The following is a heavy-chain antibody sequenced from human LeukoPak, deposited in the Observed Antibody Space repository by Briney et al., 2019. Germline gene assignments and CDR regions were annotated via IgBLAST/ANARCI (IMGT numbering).Heavy chain of an antibody. CDR1: GFTFSDYA. CDR2: ISSGGDT. V-gene: IGHV3-23*01. J-gene: IGHJ4*02. CDR3: TKRGCSSTTCYSNC. Sequence: GGSLRLSCAASGFTFSDYAMSWVRQAPGKGLEWVSAISSGGDTYYAESVKGRFTISRDNSKNTLSLQMSSLRAEDTAVYYCTKRGCSSTTCYSNCWGQRTLVTVAS. D-gene: IGHD2-2*01.